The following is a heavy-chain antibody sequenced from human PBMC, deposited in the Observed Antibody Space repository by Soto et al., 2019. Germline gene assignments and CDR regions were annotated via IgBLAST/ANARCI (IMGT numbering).Heavy chain of an antibody. CDR2: MYHSGST. D-gene: IGHD4-4*01. CDR1: GGSISSGGYS. J-gene: IGHJ5*02. Sequence: SETLSLTCAVSGGSISSGGYSWSWIRQPPGKGLEWIGYMYHSGSTYYNPSLKSRVTISIDRSKNQFSLKLSSVTAADTAVYYCARHPSNFWFDPWGQGTLVTVSS. CDR3: ARHPSNFWFDP. V-gene: IGHV4-30-2*01.